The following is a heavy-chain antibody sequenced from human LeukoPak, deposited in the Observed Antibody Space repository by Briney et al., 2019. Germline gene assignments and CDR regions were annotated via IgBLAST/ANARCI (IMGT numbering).Heavy chain of an antibody. V-gene: IGHV3-74*01. CDR3: ARGYSSGLHFDY. CDR1: GFTLSSYW. Sequence: PGGSLRLSSAASGFTLSSYWMHWVRQVPGKGLVWVSRIKSDGSDTRYADSVKGRFTISRDNAKNTLYLQMNSLRAEDTAVYYRARGYSSGLHFDYWGQGTLVTVSS. J-gene: IGHJ4*02. D-gene: IGHD6-19*01. CDR2: IKSDGSDT.